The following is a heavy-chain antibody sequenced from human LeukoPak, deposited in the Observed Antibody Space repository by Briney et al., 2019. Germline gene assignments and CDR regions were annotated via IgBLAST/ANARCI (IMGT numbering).Heavy chain of an antibody. CDR2: IYPGDSDT. J-gene: IGHJ4*02. D-gene: IGHD3-10*01. V-gene: IGHV5-51*01. Sequence: GESLKISCKSSGYSFTTYWIAWVRQMPGKGLEWMGIIYPGDSDTRYSPSFQGQVTISADKSISTAYLQWSSLKASDTAMYYCASMYYYGIFDYWGQGTLVTVSS. CDR3: ASMYYYGIFDY. CDR1: GYSFTTYW.